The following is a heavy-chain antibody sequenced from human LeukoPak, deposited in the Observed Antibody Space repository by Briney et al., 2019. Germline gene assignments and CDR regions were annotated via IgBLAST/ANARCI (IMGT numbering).Heavy chain of an antibody. V-gene: IGHV1-18*01. CDR2: ISPYNGNT. CDR1: GYTFSNYG. D-gene: IGHD6-19*01. Sequence: ASVKVSCKASGYTFSNYGISWVRQAPGQGLEWMGWISPYNGNTSYPQKLQGRVTLTTDTSTSTAYMELRSLRSVDTAVYFCARDYSSGWPFDYWGQGTLVTVSS. CDR3: ARDYSSGWPFDY. J-gene: IGHJ4*02.